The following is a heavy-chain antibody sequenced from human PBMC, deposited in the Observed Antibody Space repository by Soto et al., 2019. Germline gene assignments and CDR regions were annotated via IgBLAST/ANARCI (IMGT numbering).Heavy chain of an antibody. D-gene: IGHD6-13*01. CDR2: ISYDGSNK. CDR3: AKDRAAGFDY. Sequence: QVQLVESGGGVVQPGRSLRLSCAASGFTFSSYGMHWVRQAPGKGLEWVAVISYDGSNKYYADSVKGRFTISRDNSKNTMYLQMNSLRAEDMAVYYCAKDRAAGFDYWGQGTLVTVSS. V-gene: IGHV3-30*18. J-gene: IGHJ4*02. CDR1: GFTFSSYG.